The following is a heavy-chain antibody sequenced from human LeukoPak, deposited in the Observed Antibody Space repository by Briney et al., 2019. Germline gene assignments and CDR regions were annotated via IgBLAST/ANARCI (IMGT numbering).Heavy chain of an antibody. Sequence: SETLSLTCTVSGGSISSGGYYWSWIRQHPGKGLEWIGYIYYSGSTYYNPSLKSRVTISVDTSKNQFSLKLSSVTAADTAVYYCARHYCSSTSCYMGYWGQGTLVTVSS. V-gene: IGHV4-31*03. J-gene: IGHJ4*02. CDR2: IYYSGST. CDR3: ARHYCSSTSCYMGY. CDR1: GGSISSGGYY. D-gene: IGHD2-2*02.